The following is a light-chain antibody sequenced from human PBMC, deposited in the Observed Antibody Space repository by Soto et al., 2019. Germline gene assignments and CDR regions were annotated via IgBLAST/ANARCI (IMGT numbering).Light chain of an antibody. Sequence: EIVLTQSPATLSLSPGERATLSCRASQSVGSSLAWYQQKPGQAPRLLIYDASNRATGIPARFSGSGSGTDFTLTINNLEPEDFAVYYCQQRYNWPPYTFGQGTKLEIK. CDR2: DAS. J-gene: IGKJ2*01. CDR1: QSVGSS. V-gene: IGKV3-11*01. CDR3: QQRYNWPPYT.